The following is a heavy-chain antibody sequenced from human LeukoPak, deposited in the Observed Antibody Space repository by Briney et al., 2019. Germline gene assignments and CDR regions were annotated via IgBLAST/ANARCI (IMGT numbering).Heavy chain of an antibody. V-gene: IGHV1-2*06. CDR1: GYTLTELS. D-gene: IGHD2-15*01. CDR2: INPNSGGT. Sequence: ASVKVSCKVSGYTLTELSMHWVRQAPGQGLEWMGRINPNSGGTNYAQKFQGRVTMTRDTSISTAYMELSRLRSDDTAVYYCARDRPRCSGGSCYSWDYWGQGTLVTVSS. CDR3: ARDRPRCSGGSCYSWDY. J-gene: IGHJ4*02.